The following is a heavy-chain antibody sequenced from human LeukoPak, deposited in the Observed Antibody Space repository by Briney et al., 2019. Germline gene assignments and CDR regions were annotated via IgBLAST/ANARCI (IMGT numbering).Heavy chain of an antibody. J-gene: IGHJ3*02. CDR1: GFIFSNYG. CDR3: ATSGYSSGWGAFDI. D-gene: IGHD6-19*01. CDR2: TSYHGSDK. Sequence: GGSLRLSCAASGFIFSNYGMHWVRQAPGKGLEWVAATSYHGSDKYYADSVKGRFTISRDNSKNTLYLQMSSLRAEDTAVYYCATSGYSSGWGAFDIWGQGTMVTVSS. V-gene: IGHV3-30*03.